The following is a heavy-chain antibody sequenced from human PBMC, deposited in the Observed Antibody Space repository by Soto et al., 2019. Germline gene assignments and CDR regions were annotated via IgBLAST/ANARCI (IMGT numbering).Heavy chain of an antibody. CDR3: ARPIQYYYDSSAQSAWFDP. D-gene: IGHD3-22*01. CDR2: IIPIFGTA. J-gene: IGHJ5*02. CDR1: GGTFSSYA. Sequence: QVQLVQSGAEVKKPGSSVKVSCKASGGTFSSYAISWVRQATGQGLEWVGGIIPIFGTANYAQKFQGRVTITADESTSTAYMELSSLRSEDTAVYYCARPIQYYYDSSAQSAWFDPWGQGTLVTVSS. V-gene: IGHV1-69*12.